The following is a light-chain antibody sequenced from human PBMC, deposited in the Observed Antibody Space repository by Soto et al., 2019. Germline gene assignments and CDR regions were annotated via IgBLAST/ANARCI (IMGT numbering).Light chain of an antibody. J-gene: IGKJ2*01. Sequence: EIVMTQSPATLSVSPGERATISCRASQSVSSNLAWYQQKPGQAPRLLIYGASTRATGIPTRFSGSGSGTEFTLTISSLQSEDFAIYYCQQYNDWPPKQYTFGQGTKLEIK. CDR2: GAS. CDR3: QQYNDWPPKQYT. V-gene: IGKV3-15*01. CDR1: QSVSSN.